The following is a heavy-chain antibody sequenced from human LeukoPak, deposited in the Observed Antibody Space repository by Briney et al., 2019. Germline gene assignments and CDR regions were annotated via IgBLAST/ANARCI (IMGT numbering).Heavy chain of an antibody. CDR3: ARIVPALDAFDI. D-gene: IGHD2-2*01. CDR1: GYMFNAYY. J-gene: IGHJ3*02. CDR2: INPNSGAT. V-gene: IGHV1-2*06. Sequence: ASVKVSCKASGYMFNAYYMHWVRQAPGQGLEWMGRINPNSGATNYAQKFQGRVTMTRDTSINTAYMGLSRLRSDDTAVFYCARIVPALDAFDIWGQGTMVTVSS.